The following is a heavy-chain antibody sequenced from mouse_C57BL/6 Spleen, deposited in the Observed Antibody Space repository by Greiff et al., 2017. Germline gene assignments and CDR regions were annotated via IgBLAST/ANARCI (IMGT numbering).Heavy chain of an antibody. CDR1: GYAFTNYL. CDR3: ARGGGWGFDY. CDR2: INPGSGGT. Sequence: QVQLQQSGAELVRPGTSVKVSCKASGYAFTNYLIEWVKQRPGQGLEWIGVINPGSGGTNYNEKFKGKATLTADKSSSTAYMQLSSLTSEDSAVYFCARGGGWGFDYWGQGTTLTVSS. J-gene: IGHJ2*01. V-gene: IGHV1-54*01. D-gene: IGHD3-2*02.